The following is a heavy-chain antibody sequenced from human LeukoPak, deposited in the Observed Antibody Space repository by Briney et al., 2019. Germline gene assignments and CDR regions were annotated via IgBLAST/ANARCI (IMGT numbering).Heavy chain of an antibody. Sequence: ASVKVSCKASGGTFSSYAISWVRQAPGQGLEWMGGIIPIFGTANYAQKLQGRVTMTTDTSTSTAYMELRSLRSDDTAVYYCARSSHWFDPWGQGTLVTVSS. CDR2: IIPIFGTA. CDR1: GGTFSSYA. D-gene: IGHD6-19*01. V-gene: IGHV1-69*05. J-gene: IGHJ5*02. CDR3: ARSSHWFDP.